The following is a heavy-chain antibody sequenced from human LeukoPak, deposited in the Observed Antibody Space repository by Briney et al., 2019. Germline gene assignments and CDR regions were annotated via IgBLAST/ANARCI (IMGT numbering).Heavy chain of an antibody. CDR3: ARELRGTHWYFDV. CDR2: IYSNGNT. V-gene: IGHV3-53*01. D-gene: IGHD3-10*01. CDR1: GFTVSSNY. Sequence: GGSLRLSCAASGFTVSSNYMSWVRQAPGKGLEWVSVIYSNGNTFYTGSVKGRFTISRDNSQNTLHLQMNSLRAEDTAVYYCARELRGTHWYFDVWGRGTLVTVSS. J-gene: IGHJ2*01.